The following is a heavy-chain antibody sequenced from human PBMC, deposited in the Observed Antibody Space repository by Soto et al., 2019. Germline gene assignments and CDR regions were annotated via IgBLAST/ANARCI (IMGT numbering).Heavy chain of an antibody. CDR2: IKSKNDGETT. CDR3: TTQGGGDDIYFDY. D-gene: IGHD3-16*01. Sequence: EVQLVESGGGLVQPGGSLRLSCAASGFSFSDAWMIWVRQAPGKGLQWVGRIKSKNDGETTDYAAPVKGRFAISRDDSKKTVYLRMNSLKTEDTATYFCTTQGGGDDIYFDYWGQGTLVAVSS. V-gene: IGHV3-15*01. CDR1: GFSFSDAW. J-gene: IGHJ4*02.